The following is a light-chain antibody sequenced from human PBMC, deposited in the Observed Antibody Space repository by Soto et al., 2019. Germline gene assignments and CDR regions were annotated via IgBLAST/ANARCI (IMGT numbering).Light chain of an antibody. V-gene: IGLV2-14*01. J-gene: IGLJ1*01. Sequence: SVLTQPASVSGSPGQSITISCTGTSSDVDGYNYVSWYQQHPGKAPKLMIYEVSNRPSGVSNRFSGSKSGNTASLTISGLQAEDEADYYCSSYTSPKYVFGTGTKVTVL. CDR2: EVS. CDR3: SSYTSPKYV. CDR1: SSDVDGYNY.